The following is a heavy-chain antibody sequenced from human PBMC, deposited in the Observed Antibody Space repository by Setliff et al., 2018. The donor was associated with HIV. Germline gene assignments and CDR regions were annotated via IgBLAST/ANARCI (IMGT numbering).Heavy chain of an antibody. J-gene: IGHJ4*02. CDR1: GFTFSAFF. CDR2: ISASGNTT. CDR3: ASARIPTGGTSTSFDY. Sequence: GSLRLSCEASGFTFSAFFMTWVRQAPGKGLEWVAAISASGNTTFHADSVKGRFTISRDNAKNSLYLQMNSLRAEDTAMYYCASARIPTGGTSTSFDYWGQGTLVTVSS. V-gene: IGHV3-21*03. D-gene: IGHD1-1*01.